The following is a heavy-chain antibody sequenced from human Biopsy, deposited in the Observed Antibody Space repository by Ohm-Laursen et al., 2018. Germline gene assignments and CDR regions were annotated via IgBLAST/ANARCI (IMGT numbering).Heavy chain of an antibody. Sequence: ASVKVSCKASGFSFTGYYIHWVRQAPGQGLEWMGWINPNSGGTNYAQKFQGRVTMTRDTSMSTAYMELRSLRSDDTAVYYCATKLTGYFHHWGQGTLVIVSS. CDR3: ATKLTGYFHH. CDR2: INPNSGGT. D-gene: IGHD3-9*01. CDR1: GFSFTGYY. V-gene: IGHV1-2*02. J-gene: IGHJ1*01.